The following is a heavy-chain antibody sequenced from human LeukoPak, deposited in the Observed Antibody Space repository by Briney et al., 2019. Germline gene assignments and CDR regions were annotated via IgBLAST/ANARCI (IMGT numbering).Heavy chain of an antibody. Sequence: SVKVSCKASGGTFSSYAISWVRQAPGQGLEWMGRIIPIFGTANYAQKFQGRVTITTDESTSTAYMELSSLRSEDTAVYSCAAVRGVAPTGPLYYYYMDVWGKGTTVTVSS. D-gene: IGHD3-10*01. J-gene: IGHJ6*03. CDR2: IIPIFGTA. CDR3: AAVRGVAPTGPLYYYYMDV. V-gene: IGHV1-69*05. CDR1: GGTFSSYA.